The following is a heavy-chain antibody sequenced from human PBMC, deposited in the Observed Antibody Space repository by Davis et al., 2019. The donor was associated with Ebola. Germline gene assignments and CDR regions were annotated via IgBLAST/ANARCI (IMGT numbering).Heavy chain of an antibody. CDR1: GFTFSSQV. Sequence: GESLKISCAASGFTFSSQVITWVRQAPRKGPEWVAGITGSSDLTTYADSVRGRFTISRDNSKNTLYLQMNSLRVEDTAVYHCVKKGRLVPGNSWFDAWGQGTLVTVSS. V-gene: IGHV3-23*01. CDR3: VKKGRLVPGNSWFDA. CDR2: ITGSSDLT. J-gene: IGHJ5*02. D-gene: IGHD1-1*01.